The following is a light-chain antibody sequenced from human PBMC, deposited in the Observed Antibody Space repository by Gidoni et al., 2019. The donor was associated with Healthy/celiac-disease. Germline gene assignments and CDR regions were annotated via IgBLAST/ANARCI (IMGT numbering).Light chain of an antibody. Sequence: DIQITQSPSSLSASVGDRVTITCQASQDISNYLNWYQQKPGKAPKLLIYDASNLETRVPSRLSGSGSGTDFTFTIRSLQPEDIATYYCQQYDNLPPYTFGQGTKLEIK. V-gene: IGKV1-33*01. J-gene: IGKJ2*01. CDR2: DAS. CDR1: QDISNY. CDR3: QQYDNLPPYT.